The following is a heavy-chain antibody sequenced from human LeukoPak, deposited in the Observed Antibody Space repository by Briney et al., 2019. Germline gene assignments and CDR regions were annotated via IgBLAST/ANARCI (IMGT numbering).Heavy chain of an antibody. CDR1: GGSISSYY. CDR2: IYYSGST. Sequence: SETLSLTCTVSGGSISSYYWSWIRQPPGKGLEWIGYIYYSGSTNYNPSLKSRVTISVDTSKNQFSLKLSSVTAADTAVYYCARVMVADHYGSGNNWFDPWGQGTLVTVSS. V-gene: IGHV4-59*01. D-gene: IGHD3-10*01. CDR3: ARVMVADHYGSGNNWFDP. J-gene: IGHJ5*02.